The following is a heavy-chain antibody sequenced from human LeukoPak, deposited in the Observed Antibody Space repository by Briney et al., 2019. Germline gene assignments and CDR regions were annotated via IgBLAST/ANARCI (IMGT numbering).Heavy chain of an antibody. V-gene: IGHV3-9*03. CDR3: AKGYCSSTSCYPFDY. J-gene: IGHJ4*01. Sequence: GGSLRLSCAASGFTFDDYAMHWVRQAPGKGLEWVSGISWNSGGIGYADSVKGRFTISRDNAKNSLYLQMNSLRAEDMALYYCAKGYCSSTSCYPFDYWGQEPWSPSPQ. CDR2: ISWNSGGI. D-gene: IGHD2-2*01. CDR1: GFTFDDYA.